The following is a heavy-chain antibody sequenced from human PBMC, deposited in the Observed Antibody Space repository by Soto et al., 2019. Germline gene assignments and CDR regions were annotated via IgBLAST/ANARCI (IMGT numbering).Heavy chain of an antibody. CDR3: ARFTVECYFDY. CDR1: GGSISTTNHW. V-gene: IGHV4-39*07. CDR2: LYSSGKT. Sequence: SETLSLTCTVSGGSISTTNHWWGWIRQPPGKGLEWVGTLYSSGKTFYNPSLKSRVTISVDTSKNQFSLKLSSVTTADTAVYYCARFTVECYFDYWGQGTLVTVSS. D-gene: IGHD3-3*01. J-gene: IGHJ4*02.